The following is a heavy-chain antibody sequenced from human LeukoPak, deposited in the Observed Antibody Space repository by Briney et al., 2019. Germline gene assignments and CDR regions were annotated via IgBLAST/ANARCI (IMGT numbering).Heavy chain of an antibody. D-gene: IGHD3-22*01. Sequence: GGSLRLSCAASGFTFSDYYMSWIRQAPGKGLEWVSYISSSGSTIYYADSVKGRFTISRDNAKNSLYLQMNSLRAEDTAVYYCAKDPVSYYYDSSGYIHWGQGTLVTVSS. CDR2: ISSSGSTI. CDR3: AKDPVSYYYDSSGYIH. J-gene: IGHJ4*02. CDR1: GFTFSDYY. V-gene: IGHV3-11*01.